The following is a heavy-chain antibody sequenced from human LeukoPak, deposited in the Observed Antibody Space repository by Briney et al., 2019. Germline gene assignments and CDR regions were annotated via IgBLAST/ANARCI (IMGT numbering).Heavy chain of an antibody. CDR3: ARGLITMVRGVISPFGY. Sequence: GASVKVSCKASGYTFTGYYMHWVRQAPGQGLEWMGWINPNSGGTNYAQKFQGWVTMTRDTSISTAYMELSRLRSDDTAVYYCARGLITMVRGVISPFGYWGQGTLVTVSS. D-gene: IGHD3-10*01. CDR1: GYTFTGYY. J-gene: IGHJ4*02. V-gene: IGHV1-2*04. CDR2: INPNSGGT.